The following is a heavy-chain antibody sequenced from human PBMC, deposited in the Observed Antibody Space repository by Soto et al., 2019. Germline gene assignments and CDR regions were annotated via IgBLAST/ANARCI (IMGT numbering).Heavy chain of an antibody. V-gene: IGHV3-11*06. Sequence: LSLTCTVSGGSISSSSYYWGWIRQAPGKGLEWVSYITSSSTYTKYADSVRGRFTISRDNAKNSLYLQMDSLRAEDTAVYYCARHGSYCFDDWGQGTLVTVSS. J-gene: IGHJ4*02. CDR3: ARHGSYCFDD. D-gene: IGHD1-26*01. CDR2: ITSSSTYT. CDR1: GGSISSSS.